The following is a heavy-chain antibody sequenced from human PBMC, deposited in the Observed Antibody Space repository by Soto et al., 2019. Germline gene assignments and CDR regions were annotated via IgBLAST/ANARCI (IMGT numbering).Heavy chain of an antibody. V-gene: IGHV3-23*01. CDR1: GFIFSTYA. CDR3: AHPRGYGVFDAVDI. Sequence: GGSLRLSCAASGFIFSTYAMNWVRQAPGEGLEWVSAISSNSDTTFYAESVRGRFTISRDNSVNTLYLQMSRLRTEDTAVYYCAHPRGYGVFDAVDIWGQGTMVTVSS. J-gene: IGHJ3*02. D-gene: IGHD4-17*01. CDR2: ISSNSDTT.